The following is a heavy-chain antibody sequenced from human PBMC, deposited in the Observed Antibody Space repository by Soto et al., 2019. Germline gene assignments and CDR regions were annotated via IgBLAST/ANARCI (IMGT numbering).Heavy chain of an antibody. V-gene: IGHV4-59*01. J-gene: IGHJ6*02. D-gene: IGHD6-6*01. CDR1: GGSISSYY. CDR2: IYYSGST. Sequence: SETLFLTCTVSGGSISSYYWSWIRQPPGKGLEWIGYIYYSGSTNYNPSLKSRVTISVDTSKNQFSLKLSSVTAADTAVYYCARISSRYYYYYGMDVWGQGTTVTVSS. CDR3: ARISSRYYYYYGMDV.